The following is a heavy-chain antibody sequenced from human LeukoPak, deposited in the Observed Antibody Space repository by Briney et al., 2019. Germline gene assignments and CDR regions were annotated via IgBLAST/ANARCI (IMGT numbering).Heavy chain of an antibody. CDR2: IKPDGSAT. J-gene: IGHJ4*02. Sequence: GGSLRLSCAASGFIFSNFWMYWVRQAPGKGLEWVATIKPDGSATYYVDSVKGRFTISRDNAENSLYLQVNGLRAEDTAVYYCATDGDGGYTADYWGQGTLVTVSS. CDR3: ATDGDGGYTADY. V-gene: IGHV3-7*05. CDR1: GFIFSNFW. D-gene: IGHD5-24*01.